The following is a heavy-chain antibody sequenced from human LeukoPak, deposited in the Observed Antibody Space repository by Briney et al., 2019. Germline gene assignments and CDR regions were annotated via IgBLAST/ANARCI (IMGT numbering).Heavy chain of an antibody. V-gene: IGHV1-69*13. D-gene: IGHD4-17*01. CDR1: GGTFSSYA. CDR2: IIPIFGTA. Sequence: TSVKVSCKASGGTFSSYAISWVRQAPGQGLEWMGGIIPIFGTANYAQKFQGRVTITADESTSTAYMELSSLRSEDTAVYYCARRNNPTVTSFAYGAFDIWGQGTMVTVSS. J-gene: IGHJ3*02. CDR3: ARRNNPTVTSFAYGAFDI.